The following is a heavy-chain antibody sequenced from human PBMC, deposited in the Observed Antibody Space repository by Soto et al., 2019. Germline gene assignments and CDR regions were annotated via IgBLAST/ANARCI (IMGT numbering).Heavy chain of an antibody. V-gene: IGHV3-30*03. CDR3: RVGVPD. D-gene: IGHD1-26*01. Sequence: QVQLVESGGGVVQPGRSLRLSCAASGFNFSAYGMHWLRQAPGTGLELVALLSFDASKKYYADSVNGRFTIARDTARYTLYLQISSLRIADTAVYYCRVGVPDRGQGNRVTVAS. J-gene: IGHJ4*02. CDR2: LSFDASKK. CDR1: GFNFSAYG.